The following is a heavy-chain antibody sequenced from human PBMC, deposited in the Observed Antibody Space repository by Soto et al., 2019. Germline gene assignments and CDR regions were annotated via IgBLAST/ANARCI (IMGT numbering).Heavy chain of an antibody. V-gene: IGHV4-34*01. CDR1: GGSFSGYY. CDR2: INHSGST. D-gene: IGHD3-10*01. J-gene: IGHJ6*02. Sequence: KPSETLSLTCAVYGGSFSGYYWSWIRQPPGKGMEWIGEINHSGSTNYNPSLKSRVAISVDTSKNQFSLKLSSVTAADTAVYYCARGTWFGELTRYYYYGMDVWGQGTTVTVSS. CDR3: ARGTWFGELTRYYYYGMDV.